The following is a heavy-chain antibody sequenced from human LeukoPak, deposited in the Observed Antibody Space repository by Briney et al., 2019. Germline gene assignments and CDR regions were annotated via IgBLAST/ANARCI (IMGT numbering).Heavy chain of an antibody. D-gene: IGHD3-9*01. CDR2: IYYNGST. V-gene: IGHV4-38-2*02. CDR3: ARDSSLLRYFK. J-gene: IGHJ4*02. Sequence: SETLSLTCAVSGYSISSDYYWGWIRQPPGKGLEWIGSIYYNGSTYYNPSLKSRVTISMDKSKNHFSLNLGSVTAADTAVYYCARDSSLLRYFKWGRGFLVTVSS. CDR1: GYSISSDYY.